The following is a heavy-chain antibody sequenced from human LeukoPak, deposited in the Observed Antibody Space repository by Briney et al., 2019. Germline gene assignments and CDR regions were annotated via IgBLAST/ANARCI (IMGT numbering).Heavy chain of an antibody. J-gene: IGHJ5*02. Sequence: GSLRLSCAASGFTFSSYWMSWVRQAPGKGLEWVASINQDGGEIHYVDSVKGRFTISRDNAKNSLYLQMNSLTAEDTAVHYCVRAHHPGGWFDPWGQGTLVTVSS. V-gene: IGHV3-7*04. CDR1: GFTFSSYW. D-gene: IGHD3-10*01. CDR2: INQDGGEI. CDR3: VRAHHPGGWFDP.